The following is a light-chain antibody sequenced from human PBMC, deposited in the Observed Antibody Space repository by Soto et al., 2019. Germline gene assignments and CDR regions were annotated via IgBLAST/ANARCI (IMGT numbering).Light chain of an antibody. CDR1: QYIGGY. V-gene: IGKV3-11*01. J-gene: IGKJ4*01. CDR2: DAA. Sequence: EIVLTQSPATLSLSPGESATLSCRASQYIGGYLAWYQLRPGQGPRLLIFDAASRATGIPDRVSGSGSGTDFTLTISRLEPEDFAVYYCQQRASWPLTFGGGTKVEIK. CDR3: QQRASWPLT.